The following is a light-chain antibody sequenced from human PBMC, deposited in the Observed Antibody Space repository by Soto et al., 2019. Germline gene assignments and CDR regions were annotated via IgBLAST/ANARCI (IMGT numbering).Light chain of an antibody. CDR3: QQHGSSPCT. CDR1: QTVSRSY. CDR2: DAS. J-gene: IGKJ4*01. Sequence: LTRSQGKESLSLAGRATLSRGASQTVSRSYLAWYQQKPGQAPRLLIYDASSRATGIPDRFSGSGSGTDFTLTISRLEPEDFAVYYCQQHGSSPCTFAGGTKVDIK. V-gene: IGKV3-20*01.